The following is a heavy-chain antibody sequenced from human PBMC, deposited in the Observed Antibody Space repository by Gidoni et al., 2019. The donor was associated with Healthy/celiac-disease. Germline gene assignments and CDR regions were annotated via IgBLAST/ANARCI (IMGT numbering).Heavy chain of an antibody. CDR1: GLTFSGPA. D-gene: IGHD3-16*02. V-gene: IGHV3-73*01. CDR2: IRSKANSCAT. J-gene: IGHJ4*02. Sequence: EVQLVESGGGLVQPGGSLNLSCAASGLTFSGPAMHWVRQASGKGLGWVGRIRSKANSCATAYAASVKDRFTISRDDSKNTAYLQMNSLKTEDTAVYYCTRQDDYVWGSYRYIPISIDYWGQGTLVTVSS. CDR3: TRQDDYVWGSYRYIPISIDY.